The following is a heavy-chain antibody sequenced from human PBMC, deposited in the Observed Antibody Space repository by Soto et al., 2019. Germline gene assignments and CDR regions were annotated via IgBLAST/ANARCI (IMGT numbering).Heavy chain of an antibody. CDR2: ISYDGSNK. CDR1: GFTFSSYG. J-gene: IGHJ4*02. CDR3: AKDSLPYCSGGSCYPAE. Sequence: QVQLVESGGGVVQPGRSLRLSCAASGFTFSSYGMHWVRQAPGKGLEWVAVISYDGSNKYYADSVKGRFTISRDNSQNTLYLQMNSLRAEDTAVYYCAKDSLPYCSGGSCYPAEWGQGTLVTVSS. V-gene: IGHV3-30*18. D-gene: IGHD2-15*01.